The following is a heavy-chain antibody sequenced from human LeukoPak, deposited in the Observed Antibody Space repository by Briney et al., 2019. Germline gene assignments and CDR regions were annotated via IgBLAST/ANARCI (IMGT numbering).Heavy chain of an antibody. J-gene: IGHJ4*02. Sequence: SETLSLTCTVSGGSISSSSCYWGWIRQPPGKGLEWIGSIYYSGSTDYNPSLKSRVTISVDTSKKQFSLQLSSVTAADTAVYYCARFLYSSSYFDYWGQGTLVTVSS. V-gene: IGHV4-39*01. D-gene: IGHD6-6*01. CDR2: IYYSGST. CDR3: ARFLYSSSYFDY. CDR1: GGSISSSSCY.